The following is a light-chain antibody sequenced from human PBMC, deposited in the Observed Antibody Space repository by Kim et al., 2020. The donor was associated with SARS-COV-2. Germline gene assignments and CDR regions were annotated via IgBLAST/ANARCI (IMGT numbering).Light chain of an antibody. CDR1: QTVTSNY. V-gene: IGKV3-20*01. Sequence: SPGENATLSCRASQTVTSNYLAWYQQKPGQAPRLLIYGASSRATGIPDRFSGSGSGKDFTLTISRLEPEDFAVYYCQQYGSSPATFGQGTKVDIK. J-gene: IGKJ1*01. CDR2: GAS. CDR3: QQYGSSPAT.